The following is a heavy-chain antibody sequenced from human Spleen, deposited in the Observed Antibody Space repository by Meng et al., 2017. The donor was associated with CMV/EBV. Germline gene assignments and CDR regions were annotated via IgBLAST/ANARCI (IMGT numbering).Heavy chain of an antibody. D-gene: IGHD1-26*01. J-gene: IGHJ4*02. CDR1: GFNFYGFY. CDR3: TRRPLGSTRPFDY. CDR2: INPKNGDP. Sequence: CKTSGFNFYGFYIRWVRRAPGQGLEWMGRINPKNGDPKYAQKFEGRVSMTTDTSITTVYMELRSLRSDDTAFYYCTRRPLGSTRPFDYWGQGTLVTVSS. V-gene: IGHV1-2*06.